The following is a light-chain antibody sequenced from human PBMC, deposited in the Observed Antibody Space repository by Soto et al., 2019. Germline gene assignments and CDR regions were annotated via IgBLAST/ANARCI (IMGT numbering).Light chain of an antibody. CDR1: RSNIGDHF. J-gene: IGLJ3*02. CDR2: DSD. Sequence: QAVVTQPPSVSAAPGQKVTISCSGSRSNIGDHFVSWYQQLPGTAPRLLVYDSDKRPSGIPDRFSGSKSDTSATLAITGLQTGDEADYYCGTWDSRPRANVFGGGTKLTVL. CDR3: GTWDSRPRANV. V-gene: IGLV1-51*01.